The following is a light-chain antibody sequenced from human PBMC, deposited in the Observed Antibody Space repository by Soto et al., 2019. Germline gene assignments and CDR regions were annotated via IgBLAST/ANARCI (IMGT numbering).Light chain of an antibody. CDR2: GAS. CDR1: QSVSSRH. CDR3: QQDGSSAPYT. J-gene: IGKJ2*01. V-gene: IGKV3-20*01. Sequence: EIVLTQSPGTLSLSPVERATLSCRASQSVSSRHVAWYQQKPGQAPSLLIYGASSRPTGIADRFSGSGPGTVITLTISRLEPGYREEYYCQQDGSSAPYTFGQGTKLEIK.